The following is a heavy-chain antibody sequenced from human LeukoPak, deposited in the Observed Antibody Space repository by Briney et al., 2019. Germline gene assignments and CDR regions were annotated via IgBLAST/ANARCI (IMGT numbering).Heavy chain of an antibody. J-gene: IGHJ5*02. CDR2: INHSGST. V-gene: IGHV4-34*01. D-gene: IGHD6-25*01. Sequence: SETLSLTCAVYGGSFSGYYCSWIRQPPGKGLEWIGEINHSGSTNYNPSLKSRVTISVDTSKNQFSLKLSSVTAADTAVYYCARGPAAGLENNWFDPWGQGTLVTVSS. CDR1: GGSFSGYY. CDR3: ARGPAAGLENNWFDP.